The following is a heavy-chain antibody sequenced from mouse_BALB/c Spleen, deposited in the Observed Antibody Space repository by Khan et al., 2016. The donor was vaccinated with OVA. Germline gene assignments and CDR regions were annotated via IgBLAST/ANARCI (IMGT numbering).Heavy chain of an antibody. Sequence: EVELVESGTVLARPGASVKMSCKASGYSFTSYWMHWVKQRPGQGLEWIGAIYPGNSDTRYNQKFKGKAKLTAVTSASTAYMDLSSLTNEDSAVYYCTRSYDSYYFDDWGQGTTLTVSS. D-gene: IGHD2-4*01. V-gene: IGHV1-5*01. CDR3: TRSYDSYYFDD. CDR2: IYPGNSDT. CDR1: GYSFTSYW. J-gene: IGHJ2*01.